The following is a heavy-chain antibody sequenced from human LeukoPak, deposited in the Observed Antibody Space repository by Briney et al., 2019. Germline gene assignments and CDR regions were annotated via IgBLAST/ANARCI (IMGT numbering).Heavy chain of an antibody. D-gene: IGHD3-10*01. Sequence: GRSLRLSCAASGFTFSSYGMHWVRQAPGRGLEWVTFISYDGTNKYYADSVKGRFTISRDNSKNTLYLQMNSLRAEDTAVYNCAKDLGFAMVRASSGMDAWGQGTTVTVSS. CDR1: GFTFSSYG. J-gene: IGHJ6*02. CDR3: AKDLGFAMVRASSGMDA. V-gene: IGHV3-30*18. CDR2: ISYDGTNK.